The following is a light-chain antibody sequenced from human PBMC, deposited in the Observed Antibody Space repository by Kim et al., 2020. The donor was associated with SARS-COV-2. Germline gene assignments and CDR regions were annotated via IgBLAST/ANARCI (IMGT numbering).Light chain of an antibody. CDR3: QSFDGTLSGV. CDR1: SSNIGANYD. CDR2: GNN. Sequence: GQRVTISGTGSSSNIGANYDGHWYQQLPGTAPKLLIFGNNNRPSGVPDRFSASKSGTSASLAITGLQAEDEADYYCQSFDGTLSGVFGGGTQLTVL. V-gene: IGLV1-40*01. J-gene: IGLJ3*02.